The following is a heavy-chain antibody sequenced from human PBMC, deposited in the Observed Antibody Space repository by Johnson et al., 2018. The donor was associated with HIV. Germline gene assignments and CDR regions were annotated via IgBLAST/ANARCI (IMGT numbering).Heavy chain of an antibody. D-gene: IGHD1-26*01. J-gene: IGHJ3*02. CDR1: GFTFSSYA. CDR3: ARERVGDAFDI. V-gene: IGHV3-30-3*01. CDR2: ISYDGSNK. Sequence: QVQLVESGGGVVQPGRSLRLSCAASGFTFSSYAMHWVRQAPGKGLEWVAVISYDGSNKYYADPVKGRFTISRDNSKNTLYLQMNSLRAEETALFYCARERVGDAFDIWGQGTMVTVSS.